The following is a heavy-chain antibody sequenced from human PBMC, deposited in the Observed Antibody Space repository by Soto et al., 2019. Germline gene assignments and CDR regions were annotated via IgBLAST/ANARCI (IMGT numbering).Heavy chain of an antibody. Sequence: NPSETLSLTCSVSGVSITCSYWIWIRQPPGKTLEWIGYVYHSGTTTYNPSLKSRVSISVDTSKNQFSLRLTSVIAADTAVYYCARDMPYGAGSLAGCDYWGQGILVTVSS. V-gene: IGHV4-59*01. J-gene: IGHJ4*02. D-gene: IGHD1-26*01. CDR1: GVSITCSY. CDR2: VYHSGTT. CDR3: ARDMPYGAGSLAGCDY.